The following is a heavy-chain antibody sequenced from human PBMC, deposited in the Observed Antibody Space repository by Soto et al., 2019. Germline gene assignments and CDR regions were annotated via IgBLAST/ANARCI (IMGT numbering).Heavy chain of an antibody. J-gene: IGHJ4*02. D-gene: IGHD1-26*01. CDR3: ARDRASGSFDY. V-gene: IGHV7-4-1*01. CDR2: INPNTGNT. Sequence: QVQLVQSGSESMQPGASVKVSCKGSGYNFNRHSINWLRQAPGQGLEWMGWINPNTGNTTYEQGFTGRFVFSVDTSVSTVYLQIFSLKADDSAVYYCARDRASGSFDYWGQGNLVTVSS. CDR1: GYNFNRHS.